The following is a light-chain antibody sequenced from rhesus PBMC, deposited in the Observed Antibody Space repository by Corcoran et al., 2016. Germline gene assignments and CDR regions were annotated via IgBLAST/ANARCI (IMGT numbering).Light chain of an antibody. CDR2: EVT. Sequence: QAALTQPPSVSGCHGHSGTISCTGTSREIGTYNYVSGYQQHPGTFPKLIIYEVTKRPSGVSDRFSGSKSVNTASLTISGLQAEDEADYHGSYYAGRNTAIFGTGTRFTVL. J-gene: IGLJ1*01. CDR1: SREIGTYNY. CDR3: SYYAGRNTAI. V-gene: IGLV2-32*02.